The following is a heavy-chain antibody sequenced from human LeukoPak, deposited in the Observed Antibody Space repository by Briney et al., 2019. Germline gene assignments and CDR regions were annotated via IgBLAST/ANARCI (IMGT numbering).Heavy chain of an antibody. CDR3: ASRGGRTNYNFWRTYVTDFDY. J-gene: IGHJ4*02. CDR1: GYIFTDYY. V-gene: IGHV1-2*06. Sequence: ASVKVSCKASGYIFTDYYMHWVRQAPGQGLEWMGRINPNSGGTNYAQKFQGRATMTRDTSINTAYMDLSSLRSDDTAVYYCASRGGRTNYNFWRTYVTDFDYWGQGTLVTVSS. CDR2: INPNSGGT. D-gene: IGHD3-3*01.